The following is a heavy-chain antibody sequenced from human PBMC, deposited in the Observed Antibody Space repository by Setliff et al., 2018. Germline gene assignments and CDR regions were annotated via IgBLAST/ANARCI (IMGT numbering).Heavy chain of an antibody. D-gene: IGHD5-18*01. J-gene: IGHJ4*02. CDR1: GYTFKNYG. V-gene: IGHV1-18*01. Sequence: ASVKVSCKASGYTFKNYGVSWVRQAPGQGLEWMGWIGTYDANTIYSQKFQGRVIMTTDTSTSTVYMDLRNLRSDDTAVYYCARAPLESGYYYGQGHYFDNWGQGTLVTVSS. CDR3: ARAPLESGYYYGQGHYFDN. CDR2: IGTYDANT.